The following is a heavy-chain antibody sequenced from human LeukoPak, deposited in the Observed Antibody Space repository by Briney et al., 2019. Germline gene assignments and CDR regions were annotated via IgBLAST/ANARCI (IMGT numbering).Heavy chain of an antibody. J-gene: IGHJ6*03. CDR1: GGSISNYY. V-gene: IGHV4-59*01. Sequence: SETLSLTCTVSGGSISNYYWSWIRQPPGKGLEWIGYIYYSGSTYYNPSLKSRVTISADTSKNQFSLRLRSVNAADTAVYYCARGHRYYDILTDYLNHFGYFYFYMDVWGKGTTVAISS. D-gene: IGHD3-9*01. CDR3: ARGHRYYDILTDYLNHFGYFYFYMDV. CDR2: IYYSGST.